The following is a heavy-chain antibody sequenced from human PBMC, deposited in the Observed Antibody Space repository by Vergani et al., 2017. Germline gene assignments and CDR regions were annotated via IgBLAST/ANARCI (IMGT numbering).Heavy chain of an antibody. J-gene: IGHJ3*02. CDR1: GYTFTSYG. Sequence: QVQLVQSGAEVKKPGASVKVSCKASGYTFTSYGISWVRQAPGQGLEWMGGIIPIFGTANYAQKFPGRVTMTRDTSISTAYMELSRLRSDDTAVYYCAGAATYAFDIWGQGTMVTVSS. V-gene: IGHV1-18*01. D-gene: IGHD2-15*01. CDR2: IIPIFGTA. CDR3: AGAATYAFDI.